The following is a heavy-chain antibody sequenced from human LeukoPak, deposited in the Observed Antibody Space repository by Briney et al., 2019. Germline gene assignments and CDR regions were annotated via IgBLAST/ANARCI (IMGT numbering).Heavy chain of an antibody. D-gene: IGHD2-2*01. V-gene: IGHV4-34*01. CDR2: INHSGST. Sequence: PSETLSLTCAVYGGSFSGYYWSWIRQPSGKGLEWIGEINHSGSTNYNPSLKSRVTISVDTSKNQFSLKLSSVTAADTAVYYCARGSLFQLPCFDYWGQGTLVTVSS. CDR1: GGSFSGYY. J-gene: IGHJ4*02. CDR3: ARGSLFQLPCFDY.